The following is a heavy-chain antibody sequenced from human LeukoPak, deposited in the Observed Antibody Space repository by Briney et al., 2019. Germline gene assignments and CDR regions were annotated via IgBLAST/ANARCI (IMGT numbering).Heavy chain of an antibody. Sequence: AGSLRLSCAASGFTFSSYALSWVRQAPGKGLEWVSAISGSGGSTYYADSVKGRFTISRDNSKNTLYLQMNSLRAEDTAVYYCAKDRGTSLSGYIVWVFDYWGQGTLVTVSS. CDR3: AKDRGTSLSGYIVWVFDY. CDR2: ISGSGGST. D-gene: IGHD3-3*01. J-gene: IGHJ4*02. CDR1: GFTFSSYA. V-gene: IGHV3-23*01.